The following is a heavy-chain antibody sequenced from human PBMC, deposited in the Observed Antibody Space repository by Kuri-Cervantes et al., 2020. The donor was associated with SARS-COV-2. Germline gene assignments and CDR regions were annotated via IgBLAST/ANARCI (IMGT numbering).Heavy chain of an antibody. D-gene: IGHD3-10*01. Sequence: ASVKVSCKASGYTFTSYSISWVRQAPGQGLEWMGWMNPNSGNTGYAQKFQGRVTMTRNTSISTAYMELSSLRSEDTAVYYCARVPYQALWFYYYYGMDVWGQGTTVTVSS. V-gene: IGHV1-8*02. CDR2: MNPNSGNT. J-gene: IGHJ6*02. CDR1: GYTFTSYS. CDR3: ARVPYQALWFYYYYGMDV.